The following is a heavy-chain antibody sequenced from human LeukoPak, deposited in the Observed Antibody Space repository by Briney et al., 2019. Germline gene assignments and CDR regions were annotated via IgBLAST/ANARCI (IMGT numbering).Heavy chain of an antibody. CDR2: INPSGGST. Sequence: ASVKVSCKASGYTFTSYYIHWVRQAPGQGLEWMGIINPSGGSTSYAQKFQGRVTMTRDTSTGTVYMELSSLRSEDTAVYYCARSDRGWYYFDYWGQGTLVTVSS. J-gene: IGHJ4*02. V-gene: IGHV1-46*01. CDR3: ARSDRGWYYFDY. D-gene: IGHD6-19*01. CDR1: GYTFTSYY.